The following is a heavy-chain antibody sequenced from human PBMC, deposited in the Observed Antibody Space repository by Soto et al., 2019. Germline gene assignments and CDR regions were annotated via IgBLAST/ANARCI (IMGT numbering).Heavy chain of an antibody. D-gene: IGHD6-13*01. J-gene: IGHJ4*02. CDR1: GDSVSSKSAA. Sequence: SQTLSLTCAIFGDSVSSKSAAWNWIRQSPSRGLEWLGRTYYRSKWYDDYAVSVKSRITINPDTSKNQFSLQLNSVTPEDTAVYYCARVRFEQQLSDFDYWGQGILVTVSS. V-gene: IGHV6-1*01. CDR2: TYYRSKWYD. CDR3: ARVRFEQQLSDFDY.